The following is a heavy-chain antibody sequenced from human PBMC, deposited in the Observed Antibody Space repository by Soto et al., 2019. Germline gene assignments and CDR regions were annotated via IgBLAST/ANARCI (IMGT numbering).Heavy chain of an antibody. V-gene: IGHV1-8*01. CDR1: GGTFSRYA. CDR3: ARGGDGYNYLRDY. Sequence: ASVKVSCKASGGTFSRYAISWVRQATGQGLEWMGWMNPNSGNTGYAQKFQGRVTMTRNTSISTAYMELSSLRSEDTAVYYCARGGDGYNYLRDYWGQGTLVTVSS. D-gene: IGHD5-12*01. J-gene: IGHJ4*02. CDR2: MNPNSGNT.